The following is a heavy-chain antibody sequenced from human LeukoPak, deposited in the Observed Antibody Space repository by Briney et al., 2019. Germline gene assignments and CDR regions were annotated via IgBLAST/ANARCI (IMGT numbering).Heavy chain of an antibody. CDR2: IKQDGSES. CDR1: DVSFSGYY. Sequence: HPSETLSLTCAVYDVSFSGYYWSWVRQAPGKGLEWVANIKQDGSESYYVDSVKGRFTISRDNAKNSLYLQMNSLRAEDTAMYYCARLKRNQMTSVTTNDPWGQGTLVTVSS. D-gene: IGHD4-17*01. CDR3: ARLKRNQMTSVTTNDP. J-gene: IGHJ5*02. V-gene: IGHV3-7*01.